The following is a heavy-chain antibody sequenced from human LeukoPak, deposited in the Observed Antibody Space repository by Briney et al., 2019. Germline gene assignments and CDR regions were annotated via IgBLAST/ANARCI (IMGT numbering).Heavy chain of an antibody. CDR2: ISSSSSYI. CDR1: GFTFSSYS. V-gene: IGHV3-21*01. CDR3: ARRYSRWQLYYYYYYMDV. D-gene: IGHD3-9*01. J-gene: IGHJ6*03. Sequence: GGSLRLSCAASGFTFSSYSMNWVRQAPGKGLEWVSSISSSSSYIYYADSMKGRFTISRDNAKKSLYLQMNSLRAEDTAVYYCARRYSRWQLYYYYYYMDVWGKGTTVTISS.